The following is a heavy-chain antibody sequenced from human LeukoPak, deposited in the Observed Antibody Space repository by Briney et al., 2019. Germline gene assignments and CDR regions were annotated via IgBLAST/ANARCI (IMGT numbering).Heavy chain of an antibody. J-gene: IGHJ4*02. CDR1: GFNFSSYW. V-gene: IGHV3-74*01. CDR2: INYDGTTT. Sequence: GGSLRLSCAASGFNFSSYWMHWVRQAPGKGLVWISRINYDGTTTSYADSVKGRFTISRDNSKNTLYLQMNSLRAEDTAVYYCARSCSGGSCYTDYWGQGTLVTVSS. CDR3: ARSCSGGSCYTDY. D-gene: IGHD2-15*01.